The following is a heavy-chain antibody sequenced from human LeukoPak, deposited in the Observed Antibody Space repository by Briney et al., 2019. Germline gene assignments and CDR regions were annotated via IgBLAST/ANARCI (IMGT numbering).Heavy chain of an antibody. J-gene: IGHJ3*02. D-gene: IGHD3-22*01. Sequence: PGGSLRLSCAASGFTFSNSWMNWVRQAPGKGLEWVASIKEDGSEKYYVDSVKGRFTISRDNAKKSLYLQMNSLRAEDTALYYCARDSSPYDDPTYWDAFDMWGHGTLVTVSS. CDR1: GFTFSNSW. V-gene: IGHV3-7*01. CDR2: IKEDGSEK. CDR3: ARDSSPYDDPTYWDAFDM.